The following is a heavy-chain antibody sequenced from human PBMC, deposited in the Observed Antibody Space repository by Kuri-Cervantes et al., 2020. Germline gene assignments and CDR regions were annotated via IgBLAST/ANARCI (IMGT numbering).Heavy chain of an antibody. CDR2: MNPKSGAT. D-gene: IGHD5-24*01. J-gene: IGHJ5*02. CDR1: EYTFTGYF. Sequence: ASVKVSCKASEYTFTGYFIHWIRQAPGQGPEWMGWMNPKSGATNYAQKFQGWVSMTRDTSIDTAYMELSGLKSDDTAVFYCARDIGFGIDMTTMAGSFDLWGQGTLVTVSS. V-gene: IGHV1-2*04. CDR3: ARDIGFGIDMTTMAGSFDL.